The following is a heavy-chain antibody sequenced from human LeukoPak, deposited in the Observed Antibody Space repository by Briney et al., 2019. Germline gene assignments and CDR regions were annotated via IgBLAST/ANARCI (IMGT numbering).Heavy chain of an antibody. CDR2: INHSGST. J-gene: IGHJ5*02. Sequence: SETLSLTCAVYGGSFSVYYWSWIRQPPGKGLEWIGEINHSGSTNYNPSLKSRVTISVDTSKNQFSLKLSSVTAADTAVYYCARVRGSYVTNWFDPWGQGTLVTVSS. CDR3: ARVRGSYVTNWFDP. V-gene: IGHV4-34*01. CDR1: GGSFSVYY. D-gene: IGHD1-26*01.